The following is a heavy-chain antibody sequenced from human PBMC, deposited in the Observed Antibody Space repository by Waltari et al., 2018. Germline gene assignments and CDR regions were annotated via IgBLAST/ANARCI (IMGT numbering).Heavy chain of an antibody. CDR1: GGSISSYY. V-gene: IGHV4-59*01. CDR3: ASSIAVAVINAFDI. Sequence: QVQLQESGPGLVKPSETLSLTCTVSGGSISSYYWSWIRQPPGKGLEWIGYIYYSGSTNYNPSLKSRVTISVDTSKNQFSLKLSSVTAADTAVYYCASSIAVAVINAFDIWGQGTMVTVSS. J-gene: IGHJ3*02. D-gene: IGHD6-19*01. CDR2: IYYSGST.